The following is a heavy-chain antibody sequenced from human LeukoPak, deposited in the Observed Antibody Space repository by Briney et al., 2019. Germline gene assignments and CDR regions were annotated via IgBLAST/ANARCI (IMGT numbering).Heavy chain of an antibody. V-gene: IGHV4-59*08. CDR2: IYYSGST. Sequence: SETLSLTCTVSGGSISSYYWSWIRQPPGKGLEWIGYIYYSGSTNYNPSLKSRVTISVDTSKNQFSLKLSSVTAADTAVYYCARVTGTTFGDFDYWGQGTLVTVSS. D-gene: IGHD1-20*01. CDR1: GGSISSYY. J-gene: IGHJ4*02. CDR3: ARVTGTTFGDFDY.